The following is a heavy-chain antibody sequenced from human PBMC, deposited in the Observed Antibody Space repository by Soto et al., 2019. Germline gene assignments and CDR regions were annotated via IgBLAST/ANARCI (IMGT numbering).Heavy chain of an antibody. CDR3: AKDLGRYYYYGMDV. CDR2: ISWNSGSI. Sequence: AGGSLRLSCAASGFTFDDYAMHWVRQAPGKGLEWVSGISWNSGSIGYADSVKGRFTTSRDNAKSSLYLQMNSLRAEDTALYYCAKDLGRYYYYGMDVWGQGTTVTVSS. V-gene: IGHV3-9*01. J-gene: IGHJ6*02. CDR1: GFTFDDYA. D-gene: IGHD1-26*01.